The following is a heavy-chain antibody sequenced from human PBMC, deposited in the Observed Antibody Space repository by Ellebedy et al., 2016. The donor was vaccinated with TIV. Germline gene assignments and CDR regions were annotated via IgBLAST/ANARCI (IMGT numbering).Heavy chain of an antibody. D-gene: IGHD2-21*01. CDR2: IGTAGDT. Sequence: GESLKISCAASGFTFSSYDMHWVRQGTGKGLEWVSAIGTAGDTYYSGSVKGRFTISRENAKNSLYLQITSLRAEDTAVYYCARMRFGDTAVDYWGQGTLVTVSS. CDR1: GFTFSSYD. V-gene: IGHV3-13*01. J-gene: IGHJ4*03. CDR3: ARMRFGDTAVDY.